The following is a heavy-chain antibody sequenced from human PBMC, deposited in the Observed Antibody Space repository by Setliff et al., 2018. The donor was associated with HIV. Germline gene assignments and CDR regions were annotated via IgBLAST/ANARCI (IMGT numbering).Heavy chain of an antibody. D-gene: IGHD3-16*01. J-gene: IGHJ4*02. V-gene: IGHV4-38-2*01. Sequence: PSETLSLTCAVSGYSITSGYSWGWIRQSPGKGLEWIGNAYHSGRTYYNPSLKGRVAMSIDTSKNQFSLRLNSVTAADTAMYYCVHSLLGAPMVDYWGQGTLVTVSS. CDR1: GYSITSGYS. CDR3: VHSLLGAPMVDY. CDR2: AYHSGRT.